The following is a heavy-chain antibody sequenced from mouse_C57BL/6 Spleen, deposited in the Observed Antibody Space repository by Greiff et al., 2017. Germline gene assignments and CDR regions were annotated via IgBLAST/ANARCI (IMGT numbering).Heavy chain of an antibody. CDR1: GFTFSDYG. J-gene: IGHJ2*01. D-gene: IGHD1-1*01. Sequence: EVMLVESGGGLVKPGGSLKLSCAASGFTFSDYGMHWVRQAPEKGLEWVASISSGSSTIYSADTVKGRFTISRDNAKNTLFLQMTSLRSEYTAMYYCAREGATVVALDYWGQGTTLTVSS. CDR2: ISSGSSTI. CDR3: AREGATVVALDY. V-gene: IGHV5-17*01.